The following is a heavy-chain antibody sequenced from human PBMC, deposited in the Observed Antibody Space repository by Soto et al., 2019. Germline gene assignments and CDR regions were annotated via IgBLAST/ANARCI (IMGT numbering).Heavy chain of an antibody. D-gene: IGHD6-19*01. J-gene: IGHJ3*02. CDR1: GGSISSSSYY. V-gene: IGHV4-39*01. Sequence: QLQLQESGPGLVKPSETLSLTCTVSGGSISSSSYYWGWIRQPPGKGLEWIGSIYYSGSTYYNPSLKSRVTISVDTSKNQFSLKLSSVTAADTAVYYCARHQFAALIIAVAGSGGVFDIWGQGTMVTVSS. CDR3: ARHQFAALIIAVAGSGGVFDI. CDR2: IYYSGST.